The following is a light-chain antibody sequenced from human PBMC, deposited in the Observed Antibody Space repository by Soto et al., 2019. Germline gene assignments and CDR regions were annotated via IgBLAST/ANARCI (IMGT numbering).Light chain of an antibody. CDR3: TSYTSTSGLDV. CDR2: DVT. Sequence: QSALTQPASVSGSPGQSIAISCTGTSSDVGGYNYVSWYQQPPGKAPKLIIYDVTGRPSGVSNRFSGSKSGNTASLTISGLQAEDEADYYCTSYTSTSGLDVFGTGTKLTVL. V-gene: IGLV2-14*01. CDR1: SSDVGGYNY. J-gene: IGLJ1*01.